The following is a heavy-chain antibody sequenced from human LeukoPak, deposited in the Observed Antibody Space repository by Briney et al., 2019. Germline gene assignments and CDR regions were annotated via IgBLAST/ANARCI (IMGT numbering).Heavy chain of an antibody. CDR1: GGTFSSYA. D-gene: IGHD6-13*01. CDR2: IIPIFGPA. CDR3: AREGGMQQLVYFDH. J-gene: IGHJ4*02. Sequence: SVKVSCKASGGTFSSYAISWVRQAPGQGLEWMGGIIPIFGPANYAQKFQGRVTITADESTSTAYMELSSLRSEDTAVYYCAREGGMQQLVYFDHWGQGTLVTASS. V-gene: IGHV1-69*13.